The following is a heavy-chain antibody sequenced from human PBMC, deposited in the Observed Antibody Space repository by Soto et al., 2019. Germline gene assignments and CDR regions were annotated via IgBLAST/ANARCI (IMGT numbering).Heavy chain of an antibody. CDR3: AKDVAAVGWLDY. J-gene: IGHJ4*02. D-gene: IGHD6-13*01. CDR2: ISYDGSNK. Sequence: QVQLVESGGGVVQPGRSLRLSCEASGFTFSSYGMHWVRQAPGKGLEWVAVISYDGSNKYYADSVKGRFTISRDNSKNTLYLQMNSLRAEDTAVYYCAKDVAAVGWLDYWGQGTLVTVSS. CDR1: GFTFSSYG. V-gene: IGHV3-30*18.